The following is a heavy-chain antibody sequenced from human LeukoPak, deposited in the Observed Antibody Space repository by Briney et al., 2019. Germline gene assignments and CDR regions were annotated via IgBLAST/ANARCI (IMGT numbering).Heavy chain of an antibody. J-gene: IGHJ4*02. D-gene: IGHD3-10*01. CDR3: ARERSGTMVRGVMGY. CDR2: INPNSGGT. Sequence: ASVKVSCKASGYTFTGYYMHWVRQAPGQGLEWMGWINPNSGGTNYAQKFQGRVTMTRDTSISTAYMELSRLRSDDTAVYYCARERSGTMVRGVMGYWGQGTLVTVSS. CDR1: GYTFTGYY. V-gene: IGHV1-2*02.